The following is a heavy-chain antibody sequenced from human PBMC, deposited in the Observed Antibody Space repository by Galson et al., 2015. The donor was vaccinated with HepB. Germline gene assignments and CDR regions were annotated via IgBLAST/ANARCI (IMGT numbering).Heavy chain of an antibody. J-gene: IGHJ4*02. CDR2: INHSGST. CDR3: ARAGYSSSWFDY. V-gene: IGHV4-34*01. Sequence: SETLSLTCAVYGGSFSGSYWSWIRQPPGKGLEWIGEINHSGSTNYNPSLKSRVTISVDTSKNQFSLKLSSVTAADTAVYYCARAGYSSSWFDYWGQGTLVNVSS. CDR1: GGSFSGSY. D-gene: IGHD6-13*01.